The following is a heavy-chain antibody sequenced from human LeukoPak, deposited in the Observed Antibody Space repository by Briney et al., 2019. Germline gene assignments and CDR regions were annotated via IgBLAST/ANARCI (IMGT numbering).Heavy chain of an antibody. V-gene: IGHV3-30-3*01. CDR1: GFTFSSYA. CDR2: ISYDGSNK. J-gene: IGHJ6*02. CDR3: AKEGAVATGKGAYYYYYYGMDV. Sequence: GGSLRLSCAASGFTFSSYAMHWVRQAPGKGLEWVAVISYDGSNKYYADSVKGRFTISRDNSKNTLYLQMNSLRAEDTAVYYCAKEGAVATGKGAYYYYYYGMDVWGRGTTVTVSS. D-gene: IGHD5-12*01.